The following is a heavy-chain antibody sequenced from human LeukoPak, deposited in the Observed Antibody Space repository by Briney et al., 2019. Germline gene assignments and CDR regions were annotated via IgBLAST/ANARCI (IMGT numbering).Heavy chain of an antibody. V-gene: IGHV1-18*01. CDR2: ISAYNGNT. D-gene: IGHD3-22*01. CDR1: GYTFTSYG. CDR3: ARHVHLRDYEPLDY. Sequence: ASVKVSCKASGYTFTSYGISWVRQAPGQGLEWMGWISAYNGNTSYAQKLQGRVTMTTDTSTSTAYMELRSLRSDDTAVYYCARHVHLRDYEPLDYWGQGTLVTVSS. J-gene: IGHJ4*02.